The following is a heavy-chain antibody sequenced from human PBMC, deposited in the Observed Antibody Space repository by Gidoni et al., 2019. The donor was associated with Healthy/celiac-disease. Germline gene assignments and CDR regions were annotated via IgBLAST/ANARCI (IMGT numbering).Heavy chain of an antibody. Sequence: QVQLQQWGAGLLKPSETLSLTCAVYGGSFSGYYWSWIRQPPGKGLEWIGEINHSGSTNYNPSLKSRVTISVDTSKNQFSLKLSSVTAADTAVYYCARGPPMEWLRTDCSGGSCYSGHYFDYWGQGTLVTVSS. CDR3: ARGPPMEWLRTDCSGGSCYSGHYFDY. J-gene: IGHJ4*02. CDR1: GGSFSGYY. CDR2: INHSGST. V-gene: IGHV4-34*01. D-gene: IGHD2-15*01.